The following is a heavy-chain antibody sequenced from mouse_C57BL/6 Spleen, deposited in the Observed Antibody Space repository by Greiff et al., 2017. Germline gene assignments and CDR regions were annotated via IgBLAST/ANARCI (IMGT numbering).Heavy chain of an antibody. CDR3: ARHEDYYYAMDY. CDR2: ISNGGGSP. CDR1: GFTFSDYY. J-gene: IGHJ4*01. Sequence: EVQLVESGGGLVQPGGSLKLSCAASGFTFSDYYMYWVRQTPEKRLEWVAYISNGGGSPYYPATVKGRFTISKDNAKNTLYLQMSRLKSEDTAMYYCARHEDYYYAMDYWGQGTSVTVSS. V-gene: IGHV5-12*01.